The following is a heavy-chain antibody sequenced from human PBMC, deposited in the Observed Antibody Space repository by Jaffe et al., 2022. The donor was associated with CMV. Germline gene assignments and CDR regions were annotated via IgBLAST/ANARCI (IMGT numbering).Heavy chain of an antibody. CDR2: IYYSGST. V-gene: IGHV4-31*03. J-gene: IGHJ4*02. CDR3: ARGHHDYGDYDYFDY. Sequence: QVQLQESGPGLVKPSQTLSLTCTVSGGSISSGGYYWSWIRQHPGKGLEWIGYIYYSGSTYYNPSLKSRVTISVDTSKNQFSLKLSSVTAADTAVYYCARGHHDYGDYDYFDYWGQGTLVTVSS. CDR1: GGSISSGGYY. D-gene: IGHD4-17*01.